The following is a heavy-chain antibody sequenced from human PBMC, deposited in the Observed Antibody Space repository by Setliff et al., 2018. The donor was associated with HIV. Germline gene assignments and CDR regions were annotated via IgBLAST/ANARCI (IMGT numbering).Heavy chain of an antibody. V-gene: IGHV3-15*06. D-gene: IGHD6-13*01. Sequence: PGGSLRLSCAASGFTFRNAWMSWVRQAPGKGLEWVGRIKSKSDGGAVHYAAPVNGRFTISRDDSQDTLYLEMNSLTNEDTAMYYCTKGPGKGSFMDHWGQGTLVTVSS. CDR1: GFTFRNAW. CDR3: TKGPGKGSFMDH. CDR2: IKSKSDGGAV. J-gene: IGHJ4*02.